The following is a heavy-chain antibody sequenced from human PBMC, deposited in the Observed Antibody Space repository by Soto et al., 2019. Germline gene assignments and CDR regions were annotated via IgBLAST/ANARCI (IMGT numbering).Heavy chain of an antibody. V-gene: IGHV1-69*02. Sequence: QIQLVQSGAEVKKPGSSVKVSCKASGGTFSNYVLSWVRQAPGQGLEWMGRIIPFLNISSFAQKFQGRVTITADESTSTAYMELSSLRSDDSAVYYCANIMVTIRDYQYYYGMVVWGQGTAVTVSS. CDR1: GGTFSNYV. J-gene: IGHJ6*02. D-gene: IGHD3-16*01. CDR2: IIPFLNIS. CDR3: ANIMVTIRDYQYYYGMVV.